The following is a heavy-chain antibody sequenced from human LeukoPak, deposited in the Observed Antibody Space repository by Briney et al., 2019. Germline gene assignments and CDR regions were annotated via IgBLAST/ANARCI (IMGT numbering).Heavy chain of an antibody. CDR3: AREPCSSTSCYRGGWYSDL. D-gene: IGHD2-2*02. CDR2: IYYSGST. Sequence: PSETLSLTCTVSGGSISSYYWSWIRQPPGQGLEWIGYIYYSGSTNYNPSLKSRVTISVDTSKNQFSLKLSSVTAADTAVYYCAREPCSSTSCYRGGWYSDLWGRGTLVTVSS. V-gene: IGHV4-59*01. CDR1: GGSISSYY. J-gene: IGHJ2*01.